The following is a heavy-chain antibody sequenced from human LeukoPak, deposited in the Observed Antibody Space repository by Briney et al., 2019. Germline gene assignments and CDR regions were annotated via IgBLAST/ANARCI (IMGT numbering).Heavy chain of an antibody. V-gene: IGHV5-51*01. CDR2: IYPGDSDT. CDR3: ARHILAAAGTEPFDY. CDR1: GYSFTTYW. D-gene: IGHD6-13*01. J-gene: IGHJ4*02. Sequence: AGESLKISCKGSGYSFTTYWIGWVRQMPGKGLEWMGIIYPGDSDTRYSPSFQGQVTISADKSISTAYLQWSSLEASDTAIYYWARHILAAAGTEPFDYWGQGTLVTVSS.